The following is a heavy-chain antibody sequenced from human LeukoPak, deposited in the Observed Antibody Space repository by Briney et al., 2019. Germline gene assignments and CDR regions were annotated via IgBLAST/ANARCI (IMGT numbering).Heavy chain of an antibody. V-gene: IGHV3-23*01. D-gene: IGHD6-13*01. CDR1: GFTFSSHA. J-gene: IGHJ4*02. CDR3: AKEMAWIAAAGRRDY. Sequence: HPGGSLRLSCAVSGFTFSSHAMTWVRQAPGKGLEWVSAISGSGGSTYYADSVKGRFTISRDNSKNTLYLQMNSLRAEDTAVYYCAKEMAWIAAAGRRDYGGQGTLVTVSS. CDR2: ISGSGGST.